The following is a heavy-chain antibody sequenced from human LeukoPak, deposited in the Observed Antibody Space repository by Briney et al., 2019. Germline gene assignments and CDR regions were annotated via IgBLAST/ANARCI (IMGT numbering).Heavy chain of an antibody. J-gene: IGHJ5*02. Sequence: PGGSLRLSCAASGFTFSSYSMNWVRQAPGKGLEWVSSISSSSSYIYYADSVKGRFTISRDNAKNSLYLQMNSLRAEDTAVYYCARDFFDSDNWFDPWGQGTLVTVSS. V-gene: IGHV3-21*01. CDR3: ARDFFDSDNWFDP. CDR2: ISSSSSYI. CDR1: GFTFSSYS. D-gene: IGHD3-9*01.